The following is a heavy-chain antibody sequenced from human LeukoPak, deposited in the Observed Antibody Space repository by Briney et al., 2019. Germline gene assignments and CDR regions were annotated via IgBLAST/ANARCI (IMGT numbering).Heavy chain of an antibody. Sequence: PGGSLRLSCAASGFTFSSYWMHWVRQAPGKGLVWVSRINSDGSTTNYADSVKGRFTISRDNAKNTLYLQMNSLRAEDTAVYYSARRSSGSPPYYFDYWGQGTLVTVSS. D-gene: IGHD1-26*01. V-gene: IGHV3-74*01. CDR1: GFTFSSYW. J-gene: IGHJ4*02. CDR3: ARRSSGSPPYYFDY. CDR2: INSDGSTT.